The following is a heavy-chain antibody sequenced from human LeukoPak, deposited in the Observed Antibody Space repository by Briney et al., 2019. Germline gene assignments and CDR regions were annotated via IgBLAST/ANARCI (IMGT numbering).Heavy chain of an antibody. J-gene: IGHJ6*02. Sequence: GGSLRLSCAASGFSFGQYEMNWVRQAPGKGLEWIAYISVRAGTIYYGDSAEGRFTISRDDAKNSLYLQMNGLRVEDTAIYYCAKVFPHYYEVPHGMDVWGQGTTVTV. CDR1: GFSFGQYE. D-gene: IGHD3-22*01. CDR3: AKVFPHYYEVPHGMDV. V-gene: IGHV3-48*03. CDR2: ISVRAGTI.